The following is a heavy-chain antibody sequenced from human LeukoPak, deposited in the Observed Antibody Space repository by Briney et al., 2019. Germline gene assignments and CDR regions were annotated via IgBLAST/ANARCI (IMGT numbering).Heavy chain of an antibody. J-gene: IGHJ4*02. Sequence: ASVKVSCKASGYTFTGYHMHWVRQAPGQGLEWMGRINPNSGDTNYAQKFQGRVTMTRDTSISAAYMELSRLRSDDTAVYYCARDYCSSTSCLFDYWGQGTLVTVSS. CDR1: GYTFTGYH. D-gene: IGHD2-2*01. V-gene: IGHV1-2*06. CDR2: INPNSGDT. CDR3: ARDYCSSTSCLFDY.